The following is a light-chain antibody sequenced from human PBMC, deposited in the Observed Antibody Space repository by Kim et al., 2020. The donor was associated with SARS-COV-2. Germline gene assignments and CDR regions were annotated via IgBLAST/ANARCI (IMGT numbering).Light chain of an antibody. J-gene: IGLJ1*01. CDR1: SSDVGGYNY. CDR2: DVS. Sequence: QSALTQPASVSGSPGQSITISCTGTSSDVGGYNYVSWYQQHPGKAPKLMIYDVSLRPSGVSDRFSGSKSGNTASLIISGLQAEDEADYYCSSYTSNNYGFGTGTKVTVL. V-gene: IGLV2-14*03. CDR3: SSYTSNNYG.